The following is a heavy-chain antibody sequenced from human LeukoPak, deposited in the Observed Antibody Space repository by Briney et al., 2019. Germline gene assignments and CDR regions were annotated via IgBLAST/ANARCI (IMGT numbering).Heavy chain of an antibody. CDR1: GGSFSGYY. J-gene: IGHJ3*02. D-gene: IGHD1-26*01. V-gene: IGHV4-34*01. CDR3: ARGSRNPLIVGATPDAFDI. CDR2: INHSGST. Sequence: SETLSLTCAVYGGSFSGYYWSWIRQPPGKGLEWIGEINHSGSTNYNPSLKSRVTISVDTSKNQFSLKLSSVTAADTAVYYCARGSRNPLIVGATPDAFDIWGQGTMVTVSS.